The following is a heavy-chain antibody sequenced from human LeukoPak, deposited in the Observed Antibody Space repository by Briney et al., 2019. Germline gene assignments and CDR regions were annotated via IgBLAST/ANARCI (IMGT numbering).Heavy chain of an antibody. Sequence: PSETLSLTCTVSGGSISSSSYYWGWTRQPPGKGLEWIGSIYYSGSTYYNPSLKSRVTISVDTSKNQFSLKLSSVTAADTAVYYCVREVLYGDYAVWGQGTLVTVSS. J-gene: IGHJ4*02. V-gene: IGHV4-39*07. D-gene: IGHD4-17*01. CDR1: GGSISSSSYY. CDR2: IYYSGST. CDR3: VREVLYGDYAV.